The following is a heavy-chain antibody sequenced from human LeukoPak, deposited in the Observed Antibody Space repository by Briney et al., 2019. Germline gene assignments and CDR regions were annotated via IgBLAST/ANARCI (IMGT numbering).Heavy chain of an antibody. V-gene: IGHV4-34*01. J-gene: IGHJ4*02. Sequence: SETLSLTCAVYGGSFSGYYWSWIRQPPGKGLEWIGEITHSGSTNYNPSLKSRVTISVDTSKNQFSLKLSSVTAADTAVYYCARGGKTGCSSSSESVLDYWGQGTLVIVSS. CDR1: GGSFSGYY. D-gene: IGHD6-6*01. CDR3: ARGGKTGCSSSSESVLDY. CDR2: ITHSGST.